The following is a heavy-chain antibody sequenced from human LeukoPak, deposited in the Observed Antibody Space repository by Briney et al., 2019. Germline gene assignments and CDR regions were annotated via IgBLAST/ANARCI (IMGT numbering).Heavy chain of an antibody. CDR2: IRYDGSNK. CDR1: GFTFSSYG. J-gene: IGHJ4*02. Sequence: PGGSLRLSCAASGFTFSSYGMHWVRQAPGKGLEWVAFIRYDGSNKYYADSVKGRFTISRDNSKNTLYLQMNSLRAEDTAVYYCAKDGEVRGVVFDYWGQGTLVTVSS. CDR3: AKDGEVRGVVFDY. V-gene: IGHV3-30*02. D-gene: IGHD3-10*01.